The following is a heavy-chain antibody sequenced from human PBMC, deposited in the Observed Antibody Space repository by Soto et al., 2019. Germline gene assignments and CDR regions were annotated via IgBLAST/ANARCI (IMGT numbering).Heavy chain of an antibody. CDR2: ISGSDSST. J-gene: IGHJ4*02. D-gene: IGHD2-2*01. CDR3: AKDALGYCISTSCLGPDY. Sequence: PGGSLRLSCAASGFTVSSNYMSWVRQAPGKGLEWVSVISGSDSSTYYADSVKGRFTISRDNSKNTLYLQMNSLRAEDTAVYYCAKDALGYCISTSCLGPDYWGQGTLVTVSS. CDR1: GFTVSSNY. V-gene: IGHV3-23*01.